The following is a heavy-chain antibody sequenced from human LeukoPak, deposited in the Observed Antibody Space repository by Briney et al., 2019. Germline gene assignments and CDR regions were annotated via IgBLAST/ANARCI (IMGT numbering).Heavy chain of an antibody. D-gene: IGHD3-10*01. CDR2: IYHSGST. CDR3: ARGHGSGSDFDY. Sequence: SETLSLTCTVSGGSISSYSWSWIRQPPGKGLEWIGYIYHSGSTYYNPSLKSRVTISVDRSKNQFSLKLSSVTAADTAVYYCARGHGSGSDFDYWGQGTLVTVSS. V-gene: IGHV4-30-2*01. CDR1: GGSISSYS. J-gene: IGHJ4*02.